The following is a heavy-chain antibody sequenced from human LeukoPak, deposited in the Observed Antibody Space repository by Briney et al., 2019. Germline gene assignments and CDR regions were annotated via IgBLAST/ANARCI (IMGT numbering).Heavy chain of an antibody. CDR1: GHTFTGYY. D-gene: IGHD3-3*01. Sequence: GASVKVSCKASGHTFTGYYMHWVRQAPGQGLEWMGWINPNSGGTNYAQKFQGRVTMTRDTSISTAYMELSRLRSDDTAVYYCARAPTPHYDFWSGYFIPYHMDVWGQGTTVTVSS. CDR3: ARAPTPHYDFWSGYFIPYHMDV. J-gene: IGHJ6*02. CDR2: INPNSGGT. V-gene: IGHV1-2*02.